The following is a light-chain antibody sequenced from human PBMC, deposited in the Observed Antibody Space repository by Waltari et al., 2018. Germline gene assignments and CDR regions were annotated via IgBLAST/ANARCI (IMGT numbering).Light chain of an antibody. CDR3: ATWDASLDTWV. V-gene: IGLV1-44*01. J-gene: IGLJ3*02. Sequence: QSVVTQPPSASGTPGQRVTLSCSGSNSNIGSGIVNWYQQFPGTAPKLLIYANNQRPSGVPGRFSASRSGTSASLVISGLQSEDEADYYCATWDASLDTWVFG. CDR1: NSNIGSGI. CDR2: ANN.